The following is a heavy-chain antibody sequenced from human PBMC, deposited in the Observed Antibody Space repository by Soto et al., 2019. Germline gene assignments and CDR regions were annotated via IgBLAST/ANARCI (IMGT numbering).Heavy chain of an antibody. V-gene: IGHV4-39*01. CDR2: MYYTWIT. CDR3: ARVISTTWYVDY. CDR1: GGSISSSSYY. D-gene: IGHD6-13*01. Sequence: QLQLQESGPGLVKPSETLSLTCTVSGGSISSSSYYWGWIRQPPGKGLEWIGSMYYTWITYYNPSLKSRVTISVDTSKTQFSLKLSSVTAADTAVYYCARVISTTWYVDYWGQGTLVTVSS. J-gene: IGHJ4*02.